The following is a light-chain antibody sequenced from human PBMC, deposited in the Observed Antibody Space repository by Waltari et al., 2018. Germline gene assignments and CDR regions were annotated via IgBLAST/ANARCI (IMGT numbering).Light chain of an antibody. CDR3: QTGGHGTWV. Sequence: QLVLTQSPSVPASLGASVKLTCTLSSGHSSTVIAWHQQQPGKGPRYLMKVNSDGSHSKGDEIPDRFSGSSSGPERYLTISSRQSDDEADYYCQTGGHGTWVFGGGTKLTVL. CDR1: SGHSSTV. V-gene: IGLV4-69*01. CDR2: VNSDGSH. J-gene: IGLJ3*02.